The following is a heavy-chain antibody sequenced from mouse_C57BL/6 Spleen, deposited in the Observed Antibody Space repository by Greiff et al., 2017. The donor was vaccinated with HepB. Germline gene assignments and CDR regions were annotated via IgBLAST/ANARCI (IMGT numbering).Heavy chain of an antibody. D-gene: IGHD3-2*02. CDR2: IDPSDSYT. J-gene: IGHJ4*01. CDR3: AALRGENYYAMDY. Sequence: QVQLQQPGAELVRPGTSVKLSCKASGYTFTSYWMHWVKQRPGQGLEWIGVIDPSDSYTNYNQKFKGKATLTVDTSSSTAYMQLSSLTSEDSAVYYCAALRGENYYAMDYWGQGTSVTVSS. CDR1: GYTFTSYW. V-gene: IGHV1-59*01.